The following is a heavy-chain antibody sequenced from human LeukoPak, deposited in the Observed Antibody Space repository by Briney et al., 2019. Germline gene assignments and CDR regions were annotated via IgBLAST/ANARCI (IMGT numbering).Heavy chain of an antibody. D-gene: IGHD3-22*01. CDR3: ARANYYDSSGPPGGY. CDR2: ISSSSSYI. V-gene: IGHV3-21*01. Sequence: GGSLRLSCAASGFTFSSYSMNWVRQAPGKGLEWVSSISSSSSYIYYADSVKGRFTISRDNAKNSPYLQMNSLRAEDTAVYYCARANYYDSSGPPGGYWGQGTLVTVSS. CDR1: GFTFSSYS. J-gene: IGHJ4*02.